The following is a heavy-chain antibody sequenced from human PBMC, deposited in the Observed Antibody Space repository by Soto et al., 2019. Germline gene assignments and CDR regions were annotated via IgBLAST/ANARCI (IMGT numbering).Heavy chain of an antibody. Sequence: TSQTRSLTWAVSGYSLSSGCYWCCIRQPPGKGRECIGSICHSGSTYYNPSLKSRVTISVDTSKNQFSLKLSSVTAADTAVYYCARFDFWSGYYRPNYYYGMDVWGQGTTVTVSS. J-gene: IGHJ6*02. CDR2: ICHSGST. CDR3: ARFDFWSGYYRPNYYYGMDV. CDR1: GYSLSSGCY. D-gene: IGHD3-3*01. V-gene: IGHV4-38-2*01.